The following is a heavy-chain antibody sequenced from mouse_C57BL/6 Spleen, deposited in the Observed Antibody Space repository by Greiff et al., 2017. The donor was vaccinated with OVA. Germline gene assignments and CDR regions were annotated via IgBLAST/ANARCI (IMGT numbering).Heavy chain of an antibody. V-gene: IGHV1-80*01. J-gene: IGHJ1*03. CDR1: GYAFSSYW. CDR2: IYPGDGDT. D-gene: IGHD2-4*01. CDR3: ARGGDYGGYFDV. Sequence: QVQLQQSGAELVKPGASVKISCKASGYAFSSYWMNWVKQRPGKGLEWIGQIYPGDGDTNYNGKFKGKATLTADKSSSTAYMQLSSLTSEDSAVYFCARGGDYGGYFDVWGTGTTVTVSS.